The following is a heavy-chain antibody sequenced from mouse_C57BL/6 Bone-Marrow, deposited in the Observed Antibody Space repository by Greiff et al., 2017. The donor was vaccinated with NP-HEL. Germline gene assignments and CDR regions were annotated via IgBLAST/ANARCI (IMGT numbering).Heavy chain of an antibody. CDR1: GFNIKDYY. J-gene: IGHJ2*01. CDR2: IDPEDGDT. D-gene: IGHD1-1*01. Sequence: EVKLMESGAELVRPGASVKLSCTASGFNIKDYYMHWVKQRPEQGLEWIGRIDPEDGDTEYAPKFQGKATMTADTSSNTAYLQLSSLTSEDTAVYYCTTKHYGSSYFDYWGQGTTLTVSS. V-gene: IGHV14-1*01. CDR3: TTKHYGSSYFDY.